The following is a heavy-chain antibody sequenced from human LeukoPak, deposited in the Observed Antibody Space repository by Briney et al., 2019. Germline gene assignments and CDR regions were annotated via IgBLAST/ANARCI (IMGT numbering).Heavy chain of an antibody. Sequence: GGSLRLSCAASGFTFSSYAMPWVRQAPGKGLEWVAVISYDGSNKYYADSVKGRFTISRDNSKNTLYLQMNSLRAEDTAVYYCARVMNYYDKEYYFDYWGQGTLVTVSS. D-gene: IGHD3-22*01. J-gene: IGHJ4*02. CDR2: ISYDGSNK. CDR3: ARVMNYYDKEYYFDY. V-gene: IGHV3-30-3*01. CDR1: GFTFSSYA.